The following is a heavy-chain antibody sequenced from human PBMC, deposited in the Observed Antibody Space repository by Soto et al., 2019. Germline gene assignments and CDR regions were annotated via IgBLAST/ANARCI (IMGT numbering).Heavy chain of an antibody. V-gene: IGHV1-18*04. J-gene: IGHJ4*02. CDR2: ISGYNGNT. CDR1: GYTFTSPG. CDR3: SITVVFVRYFDY. Sequence: APVKVSCKASGYTFTSPGISWVRQAPGKGLEWMGWISGYNGNTTHARQPQGGVTMTTETSSSTAYRELRSLRSDATAVCCCSITVVFVRYFDYWFQVTLVTVSS. D-gene: IGHD2-2*01.